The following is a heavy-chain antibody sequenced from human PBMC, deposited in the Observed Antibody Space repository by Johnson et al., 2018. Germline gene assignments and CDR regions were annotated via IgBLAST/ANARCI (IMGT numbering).Heavy chain of an antibody. V-gene: IGHV3-33*01. D-gene: IGHD3-10*01. CDR1: GFTFSSYG. Sequence: QVQLVESGGGVVQPGRSLRLSCAASGFTFSSYGMHWVRQAPGKGLVWVAVIWYDGRKKYYVDSVKGRFTISRDNSKKTLYLQMNSLRAEDTAIYYCARTVGGGSGGHISDNFYYGMDVWGQVTTVTVSS. CDR2: IWYDGRKK. CDR3: ARTVGGGSGGHISDNFYYGMDV. J-gene: IGHJ6*01.